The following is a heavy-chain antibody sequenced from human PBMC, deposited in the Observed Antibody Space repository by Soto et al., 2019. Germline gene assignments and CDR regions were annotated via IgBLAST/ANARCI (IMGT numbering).Heavy chain of an antibody. Sequence: SGPTLVNPTQTLTLTCTFSGFSLSTSGMCVSWIRQPPGKALEWLALIDWDDDKYYSTSLKTRLTISKDTSKNQVVLTMTNMDPVDTATYYCARIRIVATIQGGMDVWGQGTTVTVSS. V-gene: IGHV2-70*01. CDR2: IDWDDDK. CDR3: ARIRIVATIQGGMDV. D-gene: IGHD5-12*01. CDR1: GFSLSTSGMC. J-gene: IGHJ6*02.